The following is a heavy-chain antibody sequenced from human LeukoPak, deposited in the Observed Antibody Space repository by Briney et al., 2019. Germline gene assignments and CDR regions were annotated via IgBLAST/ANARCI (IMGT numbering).Heavy chain of an antibody. V-gene: IGHV3-23*01. CDR2: ISSTGST. CDR1: GFTLKDAA. D-gene: IGHD2-15*01. Sequence: GGSLRLSCSASGFTLKDAAMCWVRQAPGKGLDWVSTISSTGSTYDAESVKGRFTISRDTLKNTLYLQMNSLRADDTAIYYCAKIQYRSGGGAIDSWGQGTVVSDSS. J-gene: IGHJ4*02. CDR3: AKIQYRSGGGAIDS.